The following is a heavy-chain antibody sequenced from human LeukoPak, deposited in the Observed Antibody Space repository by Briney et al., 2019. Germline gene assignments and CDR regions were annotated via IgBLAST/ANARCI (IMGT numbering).Heavy chain of an antibody. CDR3: ARIWAGNYYYMDV. J-gene: IGHJ6*03. CDR1: GYTFTSYG. Sequence: ASVKVSCKASGYTFTSYGISWVRQAPGQGLEWMGGIIPIFGTANYAQKFQGRVTITTDESTSTAYMELSSLRSEDTAVYYCARIWAGNYYYMDVWGKGTTVTVSS. V-gene: IGHV1-69*05. CDR2: IIPIFGTA. D-gene: IGHD3-16*01.